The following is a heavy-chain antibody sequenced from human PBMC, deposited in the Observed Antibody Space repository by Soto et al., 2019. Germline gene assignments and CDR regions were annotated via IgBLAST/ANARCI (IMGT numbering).Heavy chain of an antibody. CDR1: GYTFTSYG. D-gene: IGHD2-2*01. Sequence: ASVKVSCKASGYTFTSYGISWVRQAPGQGLEWMGWISAYNGNTNFAQNLQGRVTMTTDTSTSTAYMELRSLRSDDTAVYYCGRGRIVVPAAIWFDPWGQGTLVTVSS. CDR2: ISAYNGNT. J-gene: IGHJ5*02. CDR3: GRGRIVVPAAIWFDP. V-gene: IGHV1-18*01.